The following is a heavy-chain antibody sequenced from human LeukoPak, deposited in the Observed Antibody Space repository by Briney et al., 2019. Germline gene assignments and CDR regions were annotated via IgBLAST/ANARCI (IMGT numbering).Heavy chain of an antibody. D-gene: IGHD3-9*01. J-gene: IGHJ4*01. CDR3: ARSLTGYDPLSAF. CDR1: GFTFSSYA. Sequence: PGGSLRLSCEVSGFTFSSYAMNWVRQVPGRGLEGIAYMTASSVTFYYADSVRGRFTISRDNAKNSLFLQMDSLTVEDTAVYYCARSLTGYDPLSAFWGHGTLVTVSS. V-gene: IGHV3-48*03. CDR2: MTASSVTF.